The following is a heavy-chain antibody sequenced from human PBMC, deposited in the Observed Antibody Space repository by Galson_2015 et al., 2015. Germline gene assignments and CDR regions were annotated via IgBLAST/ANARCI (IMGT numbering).Heavy chain of an antibody. CDR3: ARGEYCSSTSCYAGYFDY. CDR1: GYTFTGYY. Sequence: SVKVSCQASGYTFTGYYVHWVRPAPGQGLEWMGWINPNSGGTNYAQKFQGWVTMTRDTSISTAYMELSRLRSDDTAVYYCARGEYCSSTSCYAGYFDYWGQGTLVTVSS. D-gene: IGHD2-2*01. CDR2: INPNSGGT. V-gene: IGHV1-2*04. J-gene: IGHJ4*02.